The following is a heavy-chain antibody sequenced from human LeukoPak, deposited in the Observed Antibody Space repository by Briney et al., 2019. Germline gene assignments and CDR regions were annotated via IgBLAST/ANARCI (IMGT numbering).Heavy chain of an antibody. D-gene: IGHD3-16*02. CDR2: IRPNRGVT. V-gene: IGHV1-2*02. Sequence: ASVKVSCKASGYTFTGYYMHWVRQAPGQGLEWMGWIRPNRGVTNYSQRFQGRVTMTRDTSISTAYMEPSRLRSDETAVYYCARSVGVWGSYRNYFDYWGQGTLVTVSS. J-gene: IGHJ4*02. CDR1: GYTFTGYY. CDR3: ARSVGVWGSYRNYFDY.